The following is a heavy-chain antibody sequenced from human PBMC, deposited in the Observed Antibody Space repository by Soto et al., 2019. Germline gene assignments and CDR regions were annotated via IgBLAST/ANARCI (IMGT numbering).Heavy chain of an antibody. V-gene: IGHV4-61*01. CDR1: GGSVSSGSYY. J-gene: IGHJ5*02. CDR2: IYYSGST. CDR3: AGAITIFAVVITRPWVDP. Sequence: PSETLSLTCTVSGGSVSSGSYYWSWIRQPPGKGLEWIGYIYYSGSTNYNPSLKSRVTISVDTSKNQFSLKLSSVTAADTAVYYCAGAITIFAVVITRPWVDPWGKGILVTVSS. D-gene: IGHD3-3*01.